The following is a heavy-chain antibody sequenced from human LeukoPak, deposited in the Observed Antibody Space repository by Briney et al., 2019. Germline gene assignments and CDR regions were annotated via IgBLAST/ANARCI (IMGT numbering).Heavy chain of an antibody. J-gene: IGHJ4*02. CDR2: TNRDGSST. CDR1: GFTFSSYW. CDR3: VRDSVEWYIFDY. Sequence: GGSLRLSCAASGFTFSSYWMHWVRQAPGKGPVWVARTNRDGSSTAYADSVKGRFTISKDNAKNTLYLLMNSLRAEDTAVYYCVRDSVEWYIFDYWGQGTLVTVSS. D-gene: IGHD3-3*01. V-gene: IGHV3-74*01.